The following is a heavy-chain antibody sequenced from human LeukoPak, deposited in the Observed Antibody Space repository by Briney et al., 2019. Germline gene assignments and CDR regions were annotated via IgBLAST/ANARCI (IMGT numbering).Heavy chain of an antibody. V-gene: IGHV3-53*01. Sequence: PGGSLRLSCAASGFTVSSNYMSWVRQAPGKGLEWVSVIYSGGSTYYADSVKGRFTISRDNSKNTLYLQMNSLRAEDTAVYYCARDNSCSSTSCDYGMDVWGQGTTVTVSS. CDR1: GFTVSSNY. D-gene: IGHD2-2*01. J-gene: IGHJ6*02. CDR3: ARDNSCSSTSCDYGMDV. CDR2: IYSGGST.